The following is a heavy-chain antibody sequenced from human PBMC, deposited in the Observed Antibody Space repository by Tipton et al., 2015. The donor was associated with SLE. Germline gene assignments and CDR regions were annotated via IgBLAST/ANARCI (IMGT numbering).Heavy chain of an antibody. CDR1: GYTFTSYG. CDR2: ISAYNGNT. Sequence: QLVQSGAEVKKPGASVKVSCKASGYTFTSYGISRVRQAPGQGLEWMGWISAYNGNTNYAQKLQGRVTMTTDTSTSTAYMELRSLRSDDTAVYYCARVGYSNYYYSYYCMDVWGQGTTVTVSS. V-gene: IGHV1-18*01. D-gene: IGHD4-11*01. J-gene: IGHJ6*02. CDR3: ARVGYSNYYYSYYCMDV.